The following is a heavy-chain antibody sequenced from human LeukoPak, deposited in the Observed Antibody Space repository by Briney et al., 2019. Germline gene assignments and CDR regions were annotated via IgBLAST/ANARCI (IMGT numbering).Heavy chain of an antibody. V-gene: IGHV4-34*01. CDR2: INPNGST. D-gene: IGHD3-16*02. Sequence: WETLCLSCAVSGGSFSAYYRSWIRQPPGKGLEWIGEINPNGSTNCNAASENRGTISVDTSRNQFSLKLSSVTAADTAVYYCARGPFNYVWGSYRSYYFDYWGQGALVTVSS. J-gene: IGHJ4*02. CDR1: GGSFSAYY. CDR3: ARGPFNYVWGSYRSYYFDY.